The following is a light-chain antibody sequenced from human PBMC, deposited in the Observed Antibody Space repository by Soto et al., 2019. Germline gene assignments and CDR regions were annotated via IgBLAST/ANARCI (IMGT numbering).Light chain of an antibody. CDR2: GAS. Sequence: VLMTQSPATLSVSPGESATLSCRASQSVGSNLAWYQQKPGQAPRLLISGASTRATGVPARFSGSGSGTAFTLTISSLQSDDFAIYHCQQYNNWPPTFGQGPKVEIK. V-gene: IGKV3-15*01. CDR3: QQYNNWPPT. J-gene: IGKJ1*01. CDR1: QSVGSN.